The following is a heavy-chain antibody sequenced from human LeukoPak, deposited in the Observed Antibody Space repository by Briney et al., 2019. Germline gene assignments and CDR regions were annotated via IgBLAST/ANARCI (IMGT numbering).Heavy chain of an antibody. Sequence: SETLSLTCTVSGGSISSGDYYWSWIRQPPGKGLEWIGYVYYSGSTYYNPSLKSRVTISVDTSKNQFSLKLSSVTAADTAVYYCASSSSTRLYYFDYWGQGTLVTVSS. J-gene: IGHJ4*02. V-gene: IGHV4-30-4*08. CDR2: VYYSGST. CDR3: ASSSSTRLYYFDY. D-gene: IGHD2-2*01. CDR1: GGSISSGDYY.